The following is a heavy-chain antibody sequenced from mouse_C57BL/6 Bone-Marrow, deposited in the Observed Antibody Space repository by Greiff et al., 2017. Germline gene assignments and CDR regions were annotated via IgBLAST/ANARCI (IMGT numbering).Heavy chain of an antibody. CDR1: GYTFTSYW. CDR3: AKPTDYSNYWFAY. V-gene: IGHV1-59*01. D-gene: IGHD2-5*01. Sequence: QVQLQQPGAELVRPGTSVKLSCKASGYTFTSYWMHWVKQRPGQGLEWIGVIDPSDSYTNYNQKFKGKATLTVDTSSSTAYMQLSSLTSEDSALYYCAKPTDYSNYWFAYWGQGTLVTVSA. J-gene: IGHJ3*01. CDR2: IDPSDSYT.